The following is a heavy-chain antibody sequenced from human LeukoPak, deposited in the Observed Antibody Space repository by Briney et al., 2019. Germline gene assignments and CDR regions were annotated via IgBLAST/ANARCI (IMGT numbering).Heavy chain of an antibody. CDR1: GDSISSSSYY. D-gene: IGHD4-17*01. J-gene: IGHJ4*02. V-gene: IGHV4-39*07. CDR3: ARVHGDYIGY. CDR2: IYYSGST. Sequence: KPSETLSLTCTVSGDSISSSSYYWGWIRQPPGKGLEWIGSIYYSGSTYYNPSLKSRVTISVDTSKNQFSLKLSSVTAADTAVYFCARVHGDYIGYWGQGTLVTVSS.